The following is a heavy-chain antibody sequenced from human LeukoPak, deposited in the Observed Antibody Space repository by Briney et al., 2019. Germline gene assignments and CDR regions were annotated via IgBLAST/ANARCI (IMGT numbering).Heavy chain of an antibody. CDR3: AKDQVEGWLPYFDY. Sequence: AGSLRLSCAASGFTFSSYGMHWVRQAPGKGLGWVSVIWGDGGNKYYADSVKGRFTISRDNSKNSLYLQMNSLRAEDTAVYYCAKDQVEGWLPYFDYWGQGTLVTVSS. V-gene: IGHV3-33*06. CDR1: GFTFSSYG. J-gene: IGHJ4*02. D-gene: IGHD5-12*01. CDR2: IWGDGGNK.